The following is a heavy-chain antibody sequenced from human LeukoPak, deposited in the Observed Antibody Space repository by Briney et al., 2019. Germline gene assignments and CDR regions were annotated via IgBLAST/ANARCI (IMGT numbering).Heavy chain of an antibody. J-gene: IGHJ4*02. Sequence: ASVKVSCKASGYTFTSYGISWVRQDPGQGLEWMGWISAYNGNTNYAQKLQGRVTMTTDTSTSTAYMELRSLRSDDTAVYYCARDPGPIVGATTLDYWGQGTLVTVSS. CDR3: ARDPGPIVGATTLDY. V-gene: IGHV1-18*01. D-gene: IGHD1-26*01. CDR2: ISAYNGNT. CDR1: GYTFTSYG.